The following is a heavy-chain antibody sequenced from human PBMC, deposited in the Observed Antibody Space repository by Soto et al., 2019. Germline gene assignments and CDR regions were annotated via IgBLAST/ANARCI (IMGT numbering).Heavy chain of an antibody. CDR3: ASGRTYSNYVWYYYYYGMDV. CDR1: GYSISSGYY. D-gene: IGHD4-4*01. CDR2: IYHSGST. V-gene: IGHV4-38-2*01. Sequence: TSETLSLTCAVSGYSISSGYYWGWIRQPPGKGLEWIGSIYHSGSTYYNPSLKSRVTISVDTSKNQFSLKLSSVTAADTAVYYCASGRTYSNYVWYYYYYGMDVWGQGTTVTVSS. J-gene: IGHJ6*02.